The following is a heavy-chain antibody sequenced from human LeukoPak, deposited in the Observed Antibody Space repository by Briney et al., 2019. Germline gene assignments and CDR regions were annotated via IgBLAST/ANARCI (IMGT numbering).Heavy chain of an antibody. CDR3: TRFTMVRGVIMPFDY. D-gene: IGHD3-10*01. J-gene: IGHJ4*02. CDR1: GFTFGDYA. CDR2: IRSKAYGGTT. V-gene: IGHV3-49*03. Sequence: GGSLRLSCTASGFTFGDYAMSWFRQAPGKGLEWVGFIRSKAYGGTTEYAASVKGRFTISRDDSKSIAYLQMNSLKTEDTAVYYCTRFTMVRGVIMPFDYWGQGTLVTVSS.